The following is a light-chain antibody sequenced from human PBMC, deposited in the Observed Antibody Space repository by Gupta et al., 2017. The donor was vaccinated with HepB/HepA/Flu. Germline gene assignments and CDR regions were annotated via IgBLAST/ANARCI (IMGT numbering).Light chain of an antibody. Sequence: DIQMNQSPSTLSASVGDRVTVTCRASQSISSWLAWYQQKPGKAPKFLIYKASNLESGVPSRFSGSGSGTEFTLTISGLQPDDVAIYYCQQYLTFPLTFGGGTKVEIK. V-gene: IGKV1-5*03. J-gene: IGKJ4*02. CDR3: QQYLTFPLT. CDR2: KAS. CDR1: QSISSW.